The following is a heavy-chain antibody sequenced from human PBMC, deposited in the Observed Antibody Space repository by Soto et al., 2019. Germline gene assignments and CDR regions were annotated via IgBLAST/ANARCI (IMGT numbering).Heavy chain of an antibody. CDR1: GFTFSSYG. CDR3: ANALQEGGYYGSGSGAYGMDV. V-gene: IGHV3-30*18. Sequence: PGGSLRLSCAASGFTFSSYGMHWARQAPGKGLEWVAVISYDGSNKYYADSVKGRFTISRDNSKNTLYLQMNSLRAEDTAVYYCANALQEGGYYGSGSGAYGMDVWGQGTTVTVSS. D-gene: IGHD3-10*01. CDR2: ISYDGSNK. J-gene: IGHJ6*02.